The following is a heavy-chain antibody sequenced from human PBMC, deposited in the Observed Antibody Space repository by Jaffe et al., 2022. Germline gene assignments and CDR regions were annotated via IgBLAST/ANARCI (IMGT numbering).Heavy chain of an antibody. CDR2: MNPNSGNT. CDR3: ARAGPRYCSGGSCYSEDYYYYYMDV. D-gene: IGHD2-15*01. J-gene: IGHJ6*03. CDR1: GYTFTSYD. V-gene: IGHV1-8*01. Sequence: QVQLVQSGAEVKKPGASVKVSCKASGYTFTSYDINWVRQATGQGLEWMGWMNPNSGNTGYAQKFQGRVTMTRNTSISTAYMELSSLRSEDTAVYYCARAGPRYCSGGSCYSEDYYYYYMDVWGKGTTVTVSS.